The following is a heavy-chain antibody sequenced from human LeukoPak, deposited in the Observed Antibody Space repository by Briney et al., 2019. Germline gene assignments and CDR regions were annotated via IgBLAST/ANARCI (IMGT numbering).Heavy chain of an antibody. CDR2: IKQDGGET. J-gene: IGHJ3*02. V-gene: IGHV3-7*01. CDR1: GFPFSSYW. CDR3: AKDGCTSCYTSSAFDI. D-gene: IGHD2-2*02. Sequence: GGSLRLSCAASGFPFSSYWMAWVRQAPGKGLEWVASIKQDGGETFYVDSVKGRFTISRDNAKNSLYLQMNSLRAEDTAVYYCAKDGCTSCYTSSAFDIWGQGTMVTVSS.